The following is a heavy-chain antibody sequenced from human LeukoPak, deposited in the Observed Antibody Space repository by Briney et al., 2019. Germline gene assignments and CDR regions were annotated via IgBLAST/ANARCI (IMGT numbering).Heavy chain of an antibody. CDR1: GYTFTGYY. Sequence: VASVKVSCKASGYTFTGYYMHWVRQAPGQGLEWMGWINPNSGGTNYAQKFQGRVTMTRDTSISTAYMELSRLRSDDTAVYYCARDLGRPPPREGTIFGVVDHNWFDPWGQGTLVTVSS. CDR2: INPNSGGT. CDR3: ARDLGRPPPREGTIFGVVDHNWFDP. V-gene: IGHV1-2*02. J-gene: IGHJ5*02. D-gene: IGHD3-3*01.